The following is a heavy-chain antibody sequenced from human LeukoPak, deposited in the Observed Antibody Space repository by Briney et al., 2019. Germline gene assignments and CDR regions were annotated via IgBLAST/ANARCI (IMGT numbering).Heavy chain of an antibody. Sequence: SETLSLTCTVSGGSISSSSYYWGWIRQPPGKGLEWIGSIYYSGSTYYNPSLKSRVTISVDTSKNQFSLKLNSVTAADTAVYYCARVSLRITIFGVVTRLFDYWGQGTLVTVSS. J-gene: IGHJ4*02. CDR1: GGSISSSSYY. D-gene: IGHD3-3*01. V-gene: IGHV4-39*01. CDR3: ARVSLRITIFGVVTRLFDY. CDR2: IYYSGST.